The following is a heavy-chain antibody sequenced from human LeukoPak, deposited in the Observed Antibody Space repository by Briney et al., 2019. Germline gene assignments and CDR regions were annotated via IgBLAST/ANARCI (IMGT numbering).Heavy chain of an antibody. J-gene: IGHJ4*02. CDR2: ISGRTGAT. CDR1: GFIFRDYA. V-gene: IGHV3-23*01. CDR3: TKRGTGGSGSHMDS. Sequence: GGAQRLSCVASGFIFRDYAINWVRPAPGKGLEWVATISGRTGATYYGDSVKGRFTISRDNSENTLYLQMDSLRVEDTALYYCTKRGTGGSGSHMDSWGQGILVTVSS. D-gene: IGHD3-10*01.